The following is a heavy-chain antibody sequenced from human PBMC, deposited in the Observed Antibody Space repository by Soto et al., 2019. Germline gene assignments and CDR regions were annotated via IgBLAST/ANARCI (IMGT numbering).Heavy chain of an antibody. CDR2: ISAYNGNT. Sequence: ASVKVSCTASGYTFTSYGISWVRQAPGQGLEWMGWISAYNGNTNYAQKLQGRVTMTTDTSTSTAYMELRSLRSDDTAVYYCARGVWVYYYDSSGYLGSLDYWGQGTLVTVSS. V-gene: IGHV1-18*01. J-gene: IGHJ4*02. D-gene: IGHD3-22*01. CDR3: ARGVWVYYYDSSGYLGSLDY. CDR1: GYTFTSYG.